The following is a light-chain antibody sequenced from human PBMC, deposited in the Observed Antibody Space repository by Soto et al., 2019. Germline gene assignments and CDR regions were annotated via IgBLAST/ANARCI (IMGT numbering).Light chain of an antibody. Sequence: QSVLTQPPSASGTPGQRGTISCSGSSSNIGSDYVYWYQQLPGTAPKLLIYTNDQRPSGVPDRFSGSKSGTSASLATSGLRSEDEADYWCAAWDARLSAWVFGGGTKLTVL. J-gene: IGLJ3*02. CDR1: SSNIGSDY. CDR3: AAWDARLSAWV. CDR2: TND. V-gene: IGLV1-47*02.